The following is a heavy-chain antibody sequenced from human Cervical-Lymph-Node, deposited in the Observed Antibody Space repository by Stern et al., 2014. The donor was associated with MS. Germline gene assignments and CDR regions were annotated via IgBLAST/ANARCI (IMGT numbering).Heavy chain of an antibody. Sequence: MQLVESGGGVVQPGRSLRLSCAASEFSFRDYAMHWVRQAPGKGLEWLAVTSYDGTNRHYADSVQGRFIISRVNSDNTLYLQLNSLRDEDTALYYCARDRRPYDGGHFDIWGQGTMVIVSS. V-gene: IGHV3-30-3*01. CDR2: TSYDGTNR. CDR1: EFSFRDYA. CDR3: ARDRRPYDGGHFDI. D-gene: IGHD3-16*01. J-gene: IGHJ3*02.